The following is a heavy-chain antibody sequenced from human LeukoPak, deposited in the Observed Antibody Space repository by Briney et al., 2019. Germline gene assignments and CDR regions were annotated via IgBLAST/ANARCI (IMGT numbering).Heavy chain of an antibody. Sequence: PGGSLRLSCAASGFTFSDYYMSWIRQAPGKGLEWVSYISSGSTIYYADSVKGRFTISRDNAKNSLYLQMNSLRAEDTAVYYCARGYGENYYYYGMDVWGQGTTVTVSS. V-gene: IGHV3-11*01. J-gene: IGHJ6*02. CDR3: ARGYGENYYYYGMDV. D-gene: IGHD4-17*01. CDR1: GFTFSDYY. CDR2: ISSGSTI.